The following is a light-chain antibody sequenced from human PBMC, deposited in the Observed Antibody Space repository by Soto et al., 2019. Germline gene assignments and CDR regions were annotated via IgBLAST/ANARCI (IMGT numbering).Light chain of an antibody. Sequence: QSALTQPASVSGSPGQSITISCTGTSSDVGRFNYVSWYQQHPGNPPKLIIFDVTRRPSGVSNRFSGSKSGNAASLTISGLQAEDEVNYYCSSFVGTSILVVFGGGTKLTVL. CDR3: SSFVGTSILVV. CDR1: SSDVGRFNY. V-gene: IGLV2-14*01. J-gene: IGLJ2*01. CDR2: DVT.